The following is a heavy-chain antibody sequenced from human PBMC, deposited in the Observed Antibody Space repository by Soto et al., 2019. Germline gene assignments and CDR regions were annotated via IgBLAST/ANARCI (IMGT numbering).Heavy chain of an antibody. Sequence: ASVKVSCKESGYTFSNYYVHWVRQAPGQGLEWMGMINPDGSSTTYAQIFQGRVTMTRDTSTSTVYMDLNSLRSEDTAVYYCAIRPPSSYCGGDCLNPWGQGTLVTVSS. D-gene: IGHD2-21*02. CDR2: INPDGSST. CDR3: AIRPPSSYCGGDCLNP. CDR1: GYTFSNYY. V-gene: IGHV1-46*03. J-gene: IGHJ5*02.